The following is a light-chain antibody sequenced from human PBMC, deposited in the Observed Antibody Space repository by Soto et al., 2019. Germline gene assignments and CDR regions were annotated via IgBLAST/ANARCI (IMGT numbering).Light chain of an antibody. J-gene: IGKJ2*01. CDR3: QQSYTTPYT. CDR1: QRISNY. CDR2: GAS. Sequence: DIQMTQSPSSLSASVGDRVTITCRASQRISNYLNWYQQKPGKAPNLLIYGASTLQSGVPSRFSGSGSGTDFTLTISSLQPADFATYYCQQSYTTPYTFGQGIKLEIK. V-gene: IGKV1-39*01.